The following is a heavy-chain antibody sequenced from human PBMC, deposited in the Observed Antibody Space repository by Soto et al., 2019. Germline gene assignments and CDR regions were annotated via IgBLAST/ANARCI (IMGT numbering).Heavy chain of an antibody. CDR3: ARPLRDRNYYSGMAV. D-gene: IGHD3-22*01. CDR2: TIPMLGTP. Sequence: QVQLVQSGAEMQQPGASVRVSCKASGGTFSKYAFSWVRQAPGQGLEWLGGTIPMLGTPNYAQKFQGRVAISADESTATVYMELSSLRSEDTAVYFCARPLRDRNYYSGMAVWGQGTTVTVSS. V-gene: IGHV1-69*01. J-gene: IGHJ6*02. CDR1: GGTFSKYA.